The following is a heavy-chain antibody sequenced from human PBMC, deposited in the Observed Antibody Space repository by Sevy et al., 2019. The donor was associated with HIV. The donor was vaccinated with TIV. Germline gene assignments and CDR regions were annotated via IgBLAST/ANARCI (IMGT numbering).Heavy chain of an antibody. Sequence: GESLKISCAASGFIFSTYGIHWVRQAPGKGLEWVAVISYDGSEKYYADSVRGRFTISRDNSKNTLYLKMNSLRVEDTAIYYCAKMQGGSYNYYGMDVWGQGTTVTVSS. J-gene: IGHJ6*02. V-gene: IGHV3-30*18. CDR2: ISYDGSEK. D-gene: IGHD1-26*01. CDR3: AKMQGGSYNYYGMDV. CDR1: GFIFSTYG.